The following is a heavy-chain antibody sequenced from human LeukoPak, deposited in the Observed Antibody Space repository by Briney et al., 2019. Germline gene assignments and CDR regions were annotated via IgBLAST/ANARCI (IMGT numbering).Heavy chain of an antibody. J-gene: IGHJ5*02. Sequence: SETLSLTCAVYGGSFSGYYWSWIRQPPGKGLEWIGEINHSGSTNYNPSLKSRVTISVDTSKNQFSLKLSSVTAADTAVYYCARHAIAVAGPFNWFDPWGQGTLVTVSS. D-gene: IGHD6-19*01. CDR3: ARHAIAVAGPFNWFDP. CDR2: INHSGST. CDR1: GGSFSGYY. V-gene: IGHV4-34*01.